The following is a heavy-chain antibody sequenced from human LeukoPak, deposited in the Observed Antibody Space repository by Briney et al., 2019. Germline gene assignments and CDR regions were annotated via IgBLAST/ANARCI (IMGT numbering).Heavy chain of an antibody. D-gene: IGHD3-22*01. CDR1: GGSISIYY. J-gene: IGHJ3*02. CDR2: IYDSGSN. Sequence: SETLSLTCTVSGGSISIYYLSWIRQPPGKGLEWIGYIYDSGSNNYNPSLTSRVTISVDTYNNQFSLTLSSLTAADTAVYYCASLTTDEAFDIWGQGTMVTVSS. V-gene: IGHV4-59*01. CDR3: ASLTTDEAFDI.